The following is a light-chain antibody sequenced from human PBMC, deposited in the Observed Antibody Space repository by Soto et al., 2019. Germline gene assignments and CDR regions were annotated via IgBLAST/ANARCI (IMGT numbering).Light chain of an antibody. CDR2: EVT. J-gene: IGLJ7*01. CDR3: RSYTSYATLV. V-gene: IGLV2-14*01. Sequence: QAVLTQPAWVPGSPGQSITISCTGTMSDIGDYDYVSWYQQHPGKAPKLMIYEVTKRPSGVSNRFSGSKSGNTASLTVSGLQAEDEAVYYCRSYTSYATLVFGGGTQLTVL. CDR1: MSDIGDYDY.